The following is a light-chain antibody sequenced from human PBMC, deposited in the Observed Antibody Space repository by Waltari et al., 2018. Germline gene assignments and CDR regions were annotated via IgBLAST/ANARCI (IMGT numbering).Light chain of an antibody. V-gene: IGKV3-20*01. Sequence: EIVLTQSPGTLSLSPGERATLSCRASQSVGRYLAWYQHKPGQAPRLLIYGASSRATGIPDRFSGSGSGTDFSLTISRLEPEDFAVYYCQKYESLPATFGQGTKVEI. CDR3: QKYESLPAT. CDR2: GAS. J-gene: IGKJ1*01. CDR1: QSVGRY.